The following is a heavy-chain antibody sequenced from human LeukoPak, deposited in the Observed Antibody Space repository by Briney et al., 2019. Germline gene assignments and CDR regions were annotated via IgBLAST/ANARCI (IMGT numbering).Heavy chain of an antibody. V-gene: IGHV3-11*04. CDR3: ARDRRYCSSTSCYPNYYYYYMDV. CDR2: ISSSGSTI. Sequence: GGSLRLSCTPSGFTFGDYAISWVRQAPGKGLEWVSYISSSGSTIYYADSVKGRFTISRDNAKNSLYLQMNSLRAEDTAVYYCARDRRYCSSTSCYPNYYYYYMDVWGKGTTVTVSS. D-gene: IGHD2-2*01. J-gene: IGHJ6*03. CDR1: GFTFGDYA.